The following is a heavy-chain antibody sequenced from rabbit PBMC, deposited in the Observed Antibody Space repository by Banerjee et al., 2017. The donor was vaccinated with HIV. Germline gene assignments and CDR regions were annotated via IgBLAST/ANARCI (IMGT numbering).Heavy chain of an antibody. Sequence: QSLEESGGDLVKPEGSLTLTCKASGVDFSSNTMCWVRQAPGKRPEWIACIYNGGGITYYASWAKGRFTISKTSSTTVTLQMTSLTAADTATYFCARDLAGVIGWNFGLWGPGTLVTVS. J-gene: IGHJ4*01. CDR3: ARDLAGVIGWNFGL. CDR2: IYNGGGIT. CDR1: GVDFSSNT. D-gene: IGHD4-1*01. V-gene: IGHV1S40*01.